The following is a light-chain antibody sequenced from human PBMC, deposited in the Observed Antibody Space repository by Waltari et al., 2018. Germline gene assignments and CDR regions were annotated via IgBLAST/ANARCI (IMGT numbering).Light chain of an antibody. CDR3: QHYNSYSWT. Sequence: DIQMTQSPSTLSASVGYRVTITCRASQSISSWLAWYQQKPGKAPKLLIYKASSLESGVPSRCSGSGSGTEFTLTISSLQPDDFATYYCQHYNSYSWTFGQGTKVEIK. CDR1: QSISSW. CDR2: KAS. V-gene: IGKV1-5*03. J-gene: IGKJ1*01.